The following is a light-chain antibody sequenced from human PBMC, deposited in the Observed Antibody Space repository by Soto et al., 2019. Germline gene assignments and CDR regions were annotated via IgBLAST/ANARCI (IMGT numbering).Light chain of an antibody. CDR2: AAS. CDR1: QRVNNY. J-gene: IGKJ2*01. CDR3: QQTYNTPPT. Sequence: DIQMTQSPSSLSASVGDRVTITCRASQRVNNYLNWYQQKPGQAPKVLIYAASSLRSGVPSRFSGSGSGTDLTLTISSLQPEDFATYYCQQTYNTPPTFGQGTNLEIK. V-gene: IGKV1-39*01.